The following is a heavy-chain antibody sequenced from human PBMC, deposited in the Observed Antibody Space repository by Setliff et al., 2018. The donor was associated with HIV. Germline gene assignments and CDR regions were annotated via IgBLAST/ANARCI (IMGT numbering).Heavy chain of an antibody. CDR3: ARHRPWEVDVFDI. CDR2: ISYNGIT. Sequence: AETLSLTCSVSGGAMRNYYWSWIRQPPRKGLEWGGYISYNGITTYNPSLKSRVTISVDTSKNPFSLKLTSVTAADTAVYYCARHRPWEVDVFDIWGQGTMVTVSS. J-gene: IGHJ3*02. D-gene: IGHD1-26*01. CDR1: GGAMRNYY. V-gene: IGHV4-59*08.